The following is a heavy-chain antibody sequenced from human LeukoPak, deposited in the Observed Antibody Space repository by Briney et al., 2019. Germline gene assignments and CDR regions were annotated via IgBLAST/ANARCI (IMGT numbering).Heavy chain of an antibody. CDR3: ARELGGTKTGGFDI. J-gene: IGHJ3*02. V-gene: IGHV3-64*02. D-gene: IGHD1-14*01. Sequence: PGGSLRLSCAASGFRFSNHDMHWVRQAPGKGLEFVSSIGAAGANTFYADSVKGRFTTSRDNSKSTMYLQMDGLRPEDSAVFYCARELGGTKTGGFDIWGQGTVVTVSS. CDR1: GFRFSNHD. CDR2: IGAAGANT.